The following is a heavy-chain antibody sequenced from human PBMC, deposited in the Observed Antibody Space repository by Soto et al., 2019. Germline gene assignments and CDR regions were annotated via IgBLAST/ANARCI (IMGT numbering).Heavy chain of an antibody. Sequence: EVQLVESGGGLVQPGGSLRLSCVVSGFTFSNYWMHWVRQAPGKGLVWVSRINSDGSSTSYADSVKGRVTISRDNAKNTLYRQMNSLRAEDTAVYYCARSPNCGGYCRWGQGTLVTVSS. CDR2: INSDGSST. CDR3: ARSPNCGGYCR. CDR1: GFTFSNYW. V-gene: IGHV3-74*01. J-gene: IGHJ4*02. D-gene: IGHD2-21*02.